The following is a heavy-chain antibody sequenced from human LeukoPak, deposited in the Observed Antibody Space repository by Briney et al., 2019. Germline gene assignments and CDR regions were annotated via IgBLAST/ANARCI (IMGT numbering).Heavy chain of an antibody. CDR3: AKRRYSSGGAGDY. Sequence: PGGSLRLSCAASGFXFSSYGISWVRQAPGKGLEWVSSIIGSGGSTYYADSVKGRFTVPRDNSKDTLYLQMNSLRAEDTAVYYCAKRRYSSGGAGDYWGQGTLVTVSS. V-gene: IGHV3-23*01. CDR1: GFXFSSYG. D-gene: IGHD6-19*01. CDR2: IIGSGGST. J-gene: IGHJ4*02.